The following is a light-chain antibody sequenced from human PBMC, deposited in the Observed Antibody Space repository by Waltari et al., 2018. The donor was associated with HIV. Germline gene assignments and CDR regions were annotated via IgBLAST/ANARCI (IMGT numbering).Light chain of an antibody. J-gene: IGLJ2*01. CDR3: QSADKNIKSVV. V-gene: IGLV3-25*03. CDR2: KDS. CDR1: VLYKQL. Sequence: SYELTQPPSSSVTPAQTAGTTCSGDVLYKQLRYWYQQKTGQAPSLLIYKDSQRPTGVPERFSVSTSGTTVTLTITGVLAEDEAEYYCQSADKNIKSVVFGGGTKLTVL.